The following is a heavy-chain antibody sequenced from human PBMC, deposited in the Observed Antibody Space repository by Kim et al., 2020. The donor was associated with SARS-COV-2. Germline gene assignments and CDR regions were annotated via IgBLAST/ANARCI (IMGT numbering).Heavy chain of an antibody. Sequence: TDYAAPVKGRFTISRDDSKNTLYLRMNSLKTEDTAVYYCTTVRWFGELPYWGQGTLVTVSS. CDR3: TTVRWFGELPY. CDR2: T. V-gene: IGHV3-15*01. D-gene: IGHD3-10*01. J-gene: IGHJ4*02.